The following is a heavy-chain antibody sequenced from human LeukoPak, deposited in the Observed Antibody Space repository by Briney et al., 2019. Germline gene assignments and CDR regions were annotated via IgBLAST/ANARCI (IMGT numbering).Heavy chain of an antibody. CDR3: ARAGPSSTSCCYWFDP. J-gene: IGHJ5*02. CDR1: GFTLSTYW. CDR2: IKQDGSDK. Sequence: GGSLRLSCAASGFTLSTYWMTWVRQAPGKGLEWVANIKQDGSDKYYVGSVRGRFIISRDSAKSSLYLQMNSLRAEDTAVYYCARAGPSSTSCCYWFDPWGQGTLVTVSS. V-gene: IGHV3-7*02. D-gene: IGHD2-2*01.